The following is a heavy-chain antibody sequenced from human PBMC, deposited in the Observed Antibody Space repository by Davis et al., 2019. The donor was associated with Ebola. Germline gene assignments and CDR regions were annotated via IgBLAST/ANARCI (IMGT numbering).Heavy chain of an antibody. CDR2: ISSSSSYI. V-gene: IGHV3-11*06. Sequence: GGSLRLSCAASGFTFSDYYMSWIRQAPGKGLEWVSYISSSSSYIYYADSVKGRFTISRDNAKNSLYLQMNSLRAEDTAVYYCARTDSSGYSAYNWFDPWGQGTLVTVSS. J-gene: IGHJ5*02. D-gene: IGHD3-22*01. CDR1: GFTFSDYY. CDR3: ARTDSSGYSAYNWFDP.